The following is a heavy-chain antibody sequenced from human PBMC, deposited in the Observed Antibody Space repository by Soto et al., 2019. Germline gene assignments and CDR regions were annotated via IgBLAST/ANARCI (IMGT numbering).Heavy chain of an antibody. CDR2: INSDGSST. CDR3: ARLGVVTAIHDDAFDI. CDR1: GFTFSSYW. V-gene: IGHV3-74*01. Sequence: GGSLRLSCAASGFTFSSYWMHWVRQAPGKGLVWVSRINSDGSSTSYADSVKGRFTISRDNAKNTLYLQMNSLRAEDTAVYYCARLGVVTAIHDDAFDIWGQGTMVTVSS. J-gene: IGHJ3*02. D-gene: IGHD2-21*02.